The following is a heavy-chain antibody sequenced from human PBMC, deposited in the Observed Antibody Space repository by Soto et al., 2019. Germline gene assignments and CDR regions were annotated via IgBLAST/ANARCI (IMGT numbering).Heavy chain of an antibody. Sequence: VGFLRLSCAASEFTFNNYAMTWVRQTPGKGLEWVAGISGPGGRTYYADSVKGRFTISRDNAKNSLHLQMNSLRAEDTAVYYCTRDASRDSSARGWFDPWGPGTLVTVSS. J-gene: IGHJ5*02. CDR3: TRDASRDSSARGWFDP. CDR2: ISGPGGRT. V-gene: IGHV3-23*01. CDR1: EFTFNNYA. D-gene: IGHD6-13*01.